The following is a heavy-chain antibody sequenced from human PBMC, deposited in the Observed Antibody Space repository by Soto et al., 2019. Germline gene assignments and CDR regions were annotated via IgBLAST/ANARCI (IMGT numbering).Heavy chain of an antibody. V-gene: IGHV3-74*01. Sequence: EVQLVESGGTLVQPGGSLRLSCAASGFTFNTYWMHWVRQAPGKGLVWVSRINSGGTRTTYADSVKGRFTISRDNARNTVYLQMNSLRAEDTAVYYCATVATHSYNWVDPWGQGTLVTVSS. CDR1: GFTFNTYW. J-gene: IGHJ5*02. D-gene: IGHD5-12*01. CDR2: INSGGTRT. CDR3: ATVATHSYNWVDP.